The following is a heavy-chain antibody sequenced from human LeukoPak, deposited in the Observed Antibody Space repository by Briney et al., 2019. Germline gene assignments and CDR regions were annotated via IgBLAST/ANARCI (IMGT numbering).Heavy chain of an antibody. Sequence: PGGSLRLSCAASGFTFSSYSMSWVRQAPGKGLEWVSSISSSSYIYYADSVKGRFTISRDNAKNTLYLQMNSLRAEDTAVYYCARDPLGGVDYWGQGTLVTVSS. J-gene: IGHJ4*02. D-gene: IGHD3-16*01. V-gene: IGHV3-21*01. CDR1: GFTFSSYS. CDR2: ISSSSYI. CDR3: ARDPLGGVDY.